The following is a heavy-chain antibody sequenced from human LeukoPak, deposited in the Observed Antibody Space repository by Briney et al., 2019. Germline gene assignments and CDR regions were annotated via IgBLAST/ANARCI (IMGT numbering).Heavy chain of an antibody. D-gene: IGHD1-26*01. CDR2: IYHSGST. CDR1: GGSISSSNW. V-gene: IGHV4-4*02. Sequence: SETLSLTCAVSGGSISSSNWWSRVRQPPGKGLEWIGEIYHSGSTNYNPSLKSRVTISVDKSKNQFSLKLSSVTAADTAVYYCARVRQWELLAFDIWGQGTMVTVSS. CDR3: ARVRQWELLAFDI. J-gene: IGHJ3*02.